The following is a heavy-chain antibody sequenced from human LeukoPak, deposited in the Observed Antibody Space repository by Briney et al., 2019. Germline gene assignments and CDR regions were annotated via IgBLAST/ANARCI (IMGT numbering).Heavy chain of an antibody. Sequence: SSETLSLTCTVSGGSISSYYWSWIRQPPGKGLEWIGYIYYSGSTNYNPSLKSRVTISVDTSKNQFSLKLSSVTAADTAVYYCARVVRGLLNAFDIWGQGTMVTVSS. CDR2: IYYSGST. CDR1: GGSISSYY. CDR3: ARVVRGLLNAFDI. V-gene: IGHV4-59*01. D-gene: IGHD3-10*02. J-gene: IGHJ3*02.